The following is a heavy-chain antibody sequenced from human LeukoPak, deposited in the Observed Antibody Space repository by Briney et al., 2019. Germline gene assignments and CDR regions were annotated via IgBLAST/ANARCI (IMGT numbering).Heavy chain of an antibody. CDR3: ARHRYNWNDGFDY. CDR2: IYHSRST. J-gene: IGHJ4*02. Sequence: PSETLSLTCTVSGYSISSGYYWGWIRQPPGKGLEWIGSIYHSRSTYYSPSLKSRVTISVDTSKNQFSLRLSSVTAADTAVYYCARHRYNWNDGFDYWGQGILVTVSS. D-gene: IGHD1-1*01. CDR1: GYSISSGYY. V-gene: IGHV4-38-2*02.